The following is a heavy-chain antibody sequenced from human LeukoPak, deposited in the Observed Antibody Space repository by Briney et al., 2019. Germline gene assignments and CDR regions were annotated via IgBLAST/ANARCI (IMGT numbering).Heavy chain of an antibody. V-gene: IGHV1-69*06. CDR2: IIPIFGTA. D-gene: IGHD6-13*01. CDR1: GGTFSSYA. J-gene: IGHJ4*02. Sequence: GASVKVSCKASGGTFSSYAISWGRQAPGQGLEWMGGIIPIFGTANYAQKFQGRVTITADKSTSTAYMELSSLRSEDTAVYYCASQPSSSWYYFDYWGQGTLVTVSS. CDR3: ASQPSSSWYYFDY.